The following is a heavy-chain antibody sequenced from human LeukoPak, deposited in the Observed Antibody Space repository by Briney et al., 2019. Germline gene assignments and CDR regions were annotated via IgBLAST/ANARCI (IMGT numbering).Heavy chain of an antibody. V-gene: IGHV4-34*01. CDR3: ASLHDSSGYYFDY. D-gene: IGHD3-22*01. J-gene: IGHJ4*02. CDR1: GGSFSGYY. CDR2: INHSGTT. Sequence: SETLSLTCAVYGGSFSGYYWSWIRQPPGKWLEWIGEINHSGTTNYNPSLKSRVPISVDTSKNQFSLTLSSVTAADTAVYYCASLHDSSGYYFDYWGQGTLVTVSS.